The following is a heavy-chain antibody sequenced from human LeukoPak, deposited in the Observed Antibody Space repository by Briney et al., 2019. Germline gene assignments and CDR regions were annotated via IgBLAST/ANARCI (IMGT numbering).Heavy chain of an antibody. J-gene: IGHJ4*02. V-gene: IGHV3-23*01. CDR1: GFTFSSYA. Sequence: GGSLRLSCAASGFTFSSYAMSWVRQASGKGLEWVSAISGSGGNTYYADSVKGRLTISRDNSKNTLYLQMNSLRAEDTAVYYCAKWLEGYTSDFDYWGRGTLVAVSS. CDR3: AKWLEGYTSDFDY. CDR2: ISGSGGNT. D-gene: IGHD5-24*01.